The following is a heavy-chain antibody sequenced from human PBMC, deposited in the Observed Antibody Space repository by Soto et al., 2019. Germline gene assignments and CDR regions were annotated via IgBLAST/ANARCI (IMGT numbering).Heavy chain of an antibody. V-gene: IGHV3-53*01. CDR3: ATWLLHEHAFDI. CDR2: LYRTDGT. J-gene: IGHJ3*02. D-gene: IGHD1-26*01. CDR1: GFTVNGKKY. Sequence: DVQVVESGGGVIQPGGSLRLSCVASGFTVNGKKYITWVRQAPGKGLEWVSGLYRTDGTYYAASVKGRFTVSIDNSKHTVYLQMNSLRPEATALYYCATWLLHEHAFDIWGPGTMVTVSS.